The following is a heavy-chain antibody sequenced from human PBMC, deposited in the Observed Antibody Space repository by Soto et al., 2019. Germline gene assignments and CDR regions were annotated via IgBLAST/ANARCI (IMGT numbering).Heavy chain of an antibody. CDR3: ARSVYLIKGGGYSYGFTDY. CDR2: IIRIFGTA. Sequence: SVKVSCKASGGTFSSYAISWVRQAPGQGLEWMGGIIRIFGTADYAQKFQGRATITADESTSTAYMELSSLRSEDTAVYYCARSVYLIKGGGYSYGFTDYWGQGTLVTVSS. CDR1: GGTFSSYA. D-gene: IGHD5-18*01. V-gene: IGHV1-69*13. J-gene: IGHJ4*02.